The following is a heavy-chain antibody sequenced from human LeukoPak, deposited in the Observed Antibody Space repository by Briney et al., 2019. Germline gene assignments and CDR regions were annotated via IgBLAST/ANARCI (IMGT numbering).Heavy chain of an antibody. V-gene: IGHV4-34*11. CDR1: GGSFSGYY. J-gene: IGHJ6*03. CDR2: VYYDGTT. D-gene: IGHD3-10*01. Sequence: PSETLSLTCAVYGGSFSGYYWTWIRQPPGKGLEWIGYVYYDGTTKYNPSLKSRVTISVDTSKNQFSLKLSSVTAADTAVYYCARVSFGSGYYNYMDVWGKGTTVTVSS. CDR3: ARVSFGSGYYNYMDV.